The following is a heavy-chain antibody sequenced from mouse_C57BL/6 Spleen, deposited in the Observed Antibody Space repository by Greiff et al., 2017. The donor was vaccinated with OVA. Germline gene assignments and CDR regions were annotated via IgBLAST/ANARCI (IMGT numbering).Heavy chain of an antibody. Sequence: VQLQQSGPELVKPGASVKISCKASGYTFTDYYINWVKQRPGQGLEWIGWIFPGSGSTYYNEKFKGKATLTVDKSSSTAYMLLSRLTSEDAAVYFCARMVYYFDYWGQGTTLTVSS. D-gene: IGHD1-1*02. V-gene: IGHV1-75*01. J-gene: IGHJ2*01. CDR3: ARMVYYFDY. CDR2: IFPGSGST. CDR1: GYTFTDYY.